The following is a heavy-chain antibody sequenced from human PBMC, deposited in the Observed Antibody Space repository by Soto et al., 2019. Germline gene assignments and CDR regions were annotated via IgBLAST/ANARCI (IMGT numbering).Heavy chain of an antibody. Sequence: TLSLTCTVSGGSISSGGYYWSWIRQHPGKGLEWIGYIYYSGSTYYNPSLKSRVTISVDTSKNQFSLKLSSVTAADTAVYYCASYYGGNLGYYYYGMDVWGQGTTVTVSS. D-gene: IGHD4-17*01. CDR1: GGSISSGGYY. CDR2: IYYSGST. CDR3: ASYYGGNLGYYYYGMDV. J-gene: IGHJ6*02. V-gene: IGHV4-31*03.